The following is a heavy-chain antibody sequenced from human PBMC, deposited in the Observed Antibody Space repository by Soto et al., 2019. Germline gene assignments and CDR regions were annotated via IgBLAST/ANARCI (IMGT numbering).Heavy chain of an antibody. CDR3: AKILGPKYDFWSGYYKGGIDY. J-gene: IGHJ4*02. V-gene: IGHV3-23*01. D-gene: IGHD3-3*01. CDR2: ISGSGGST. Sequence: LRLSCAASGFTFSSYAMSWVRQAPGKGLEWVSAISGSGGSTYYADSVKGRFTISRDNSKNTLYLQMNSLRAEDTAVYYCAKILGPKYDFWSGYYKGGIDYWGQGTLVTVSS. CDR1: GFTFSSYA.